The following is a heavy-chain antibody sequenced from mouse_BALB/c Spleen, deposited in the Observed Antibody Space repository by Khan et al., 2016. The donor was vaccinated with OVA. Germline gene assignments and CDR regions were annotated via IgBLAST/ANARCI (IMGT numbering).Heavy chain of an antibody. Sequence: QVQLQQSGAELAKPGASVKMSCKASGYTFTSYWMHWVKQRPGQGLEWIGYINPSTGYTEYNQKFKDKATLTTDKSSSTAYMQLSSLTSEDSVVYYCAASILFYYSMDYWGQGTSVTVSS. D-gene: IGHD6-1*01. CDR3: AASILFYYSMDY. J-gene: IGHJ4*01. CDR1: GYTFTSYW. V-gene: IGHV1-7*01. CDR2: INPSTGYT.